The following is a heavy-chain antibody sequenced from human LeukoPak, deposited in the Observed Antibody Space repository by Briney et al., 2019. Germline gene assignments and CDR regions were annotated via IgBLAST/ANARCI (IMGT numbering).Heavy chain of an antibody. V-gene: IGHV1-8*01. CDR3: ARGLHCSGGSCYSSSWFDP. D-gene: IGHD2-15*01. Sequence: ASVKVSCKASGYIFTSYDINWVRQATGQGREWMGWMNPNSGNTGYAQKFQGRVTMTRNTSISTAYMELSSLRSEDTAVYYCARGLHCSGGSCYSSSWFDPWGQGTLVTVSS. CDR2: MNPNSGNT. CDR1: GYIFTSYD. J-gene: IGHJ5*02.